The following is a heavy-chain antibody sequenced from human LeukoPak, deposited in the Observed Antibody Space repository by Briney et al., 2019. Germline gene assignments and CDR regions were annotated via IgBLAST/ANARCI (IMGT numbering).Heavy chain of an antibody. D-gene: IGHD6-19*01. V-gene: IGHV1-2*02. Sequence: ASVKVSCKASGYTFTGYYMHWVRQAPGQGLEWMGWINPNSGGTNYAQKFQGRVTMTRDTSISTAYMELSRLRSDDTAVYYCARVIRGSGWSADYWGQGTLVTVSS. J-gene: IGHJ4*02. CDR2: INPNSGGT. CDR1: GYTFTGYY. CDR3: ARVIRGSGWSADY.